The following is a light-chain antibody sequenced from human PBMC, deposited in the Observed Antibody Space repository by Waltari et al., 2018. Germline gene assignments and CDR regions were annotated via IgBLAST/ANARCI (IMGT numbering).Light chain of an antibody. CDR1: LSILHSAQNKNY. J-gene: IGKJ3*01. V-gene: IGKV4-1*01. CDR2: AAS. Sequence: DIVMTQSPDSLSVSLGERATVNCKSSLSILHSAQNKNYLAWYQQKSGQSPKLLIYAASTRDSGVPDRFSGSGSGTDFTLTISGLQSEDVAVYYCQQYISSPLSFGPGTKVDIK. CDR3: QQYISSPLS.